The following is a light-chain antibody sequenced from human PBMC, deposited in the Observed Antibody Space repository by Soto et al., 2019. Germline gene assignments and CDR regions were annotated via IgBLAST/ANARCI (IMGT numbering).Light chain of an antibody. CDR2: AAS. CDR3: QQYGTSPRT. Sequence: EIVLTQSPGTLSLSPGERATLSCRASQSVRSTHLAWYQLKPGQAPRLFIYAASSRATGIPGRFSGSGSGTDFPPTISRLEPEDFAVYICQQYGTSPRTFGQGTRLEI. CDR1: QSVRSTH. V-gene: IGKV3-20*01. J-gene: IGKJ5*01.